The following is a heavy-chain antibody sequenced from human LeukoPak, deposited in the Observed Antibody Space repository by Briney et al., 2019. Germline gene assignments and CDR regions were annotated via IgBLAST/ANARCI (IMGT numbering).Heavy chain of an antibody. CDR1: GVSISSYY. V-gene: IGHV4-4*09. D-gene: IGHD2-2*01. CDR2: IYTSGST. CDR3: ARSSRIRSTSRKNWFDP. J-gene: IGHJ5*02. Sequence: AAETLSLTCTVSGVSISSYYWSWLRQPPGKGLEWIGYIYTSGSTNYNPSLKSRVTISVDTSKNQFSLKLSSVTAADTAVYYCARSSRIRSTSRKNWFDPWGQGTLVTVSS.